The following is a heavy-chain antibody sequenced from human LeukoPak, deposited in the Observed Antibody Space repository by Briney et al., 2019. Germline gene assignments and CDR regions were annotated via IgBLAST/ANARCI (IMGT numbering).Heavy chain of an antibody. Sequence: SETLSLTCTVSGGSISSYYWSWIRQSPGKGLEWIGYIYNSGSTNYNPSLKSRVTISVDTSKNHFSLKLSSVTAADTAVYYCARGEIVATPTFDYWGQGTLVTVSS. V-gene: IGHV4-59*01. CDR3: ARGEIVATPTFDY. J-gene: IGHJ4*02. CDR2: IYNSGST. CDR1: GGSISSYY. D-gene: IGHD5-12*01.